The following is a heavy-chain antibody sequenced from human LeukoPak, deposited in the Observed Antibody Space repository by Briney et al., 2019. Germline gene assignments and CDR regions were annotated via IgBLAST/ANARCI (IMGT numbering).Heavy chain of an antibody. CDR3: ARDLFYDSSGYYAFGY. J-gene: IGHJ4*02. CDR2: INSDGSST. Sequence: PGGSLRLSCAASGFTFSRYWMHWVRQAPGKGLVWFSRINSDGSSTVYADSVKGRFTISRDNAKNTLYMQMNSLRAEDTAVYYCARDLFYDSSGYYAFGYWGQGTLVTVSS. V-gene: IGHV3-74*01. D-gene: IGHD3-22*01. CDR1: GFTFSRYW.